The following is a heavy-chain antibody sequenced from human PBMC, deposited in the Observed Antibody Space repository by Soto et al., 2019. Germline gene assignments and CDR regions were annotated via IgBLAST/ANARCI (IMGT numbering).Heavy chain of an antibody. CDR3: ARGYGTNFDY. V-gene: IGHV4-34*01. D-gene: IGHD3-10*01. CDR1: GGSFSGYY. Sequence: QVQLQQWGAGLLKPSETLSLTCAVYGGSFSGYYWNWIRQPPGKGLEWIGEINHSGSTNYNPSLKIRLTISLVTSKHQFSLKLSSMTAADTAVYYCARGYGTNFDYWGQGTLVTVSS. J-gene: IGHJ4*02. CDR2: INHSGST.